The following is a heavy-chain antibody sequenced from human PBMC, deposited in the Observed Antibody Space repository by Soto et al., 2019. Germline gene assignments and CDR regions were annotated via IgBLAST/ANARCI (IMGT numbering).Heavy chain of an antibody. Sequence: EVQLVPSGAEVKKPGESLKISCKASGYTFTNYWIGWVRQMPGKGLEWMGIIYPGDSDVTYSPSFQGQVTVSADMSITTAYLQWSSLKASDTAIYYCARRHTYSASGGYHLGGFDYWGEGTLVTVSS. CDR1: GYTFTNYW. CDR2: IYPGDSDV. D-gene: IGHD3-22*01. CDR3: ARRHTYSASGGYHLGGFDY. V-gene: IGHV5-51*01. J-gene: IGHJ4*02.